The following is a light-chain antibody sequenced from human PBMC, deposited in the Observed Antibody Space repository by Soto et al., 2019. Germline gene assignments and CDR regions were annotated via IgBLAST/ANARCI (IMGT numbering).Light chain of an antibody. J-gene: IGLJ1*01. Sequence: QSALTQPRSVSGSPGQSVTISCTGTSSDVGGYNYVSWYQQHPGKAPKLMIYDVSTRPSGVPDRFSGSKSGTTASLTISGLQAEDEADYYCCSYAGSPYVFGTGTKVTVL. CDR1: SSDVGGYNY. CDR3: CSYAGSPYV. CDR2: DVS. V-gene: IGLV2-11*01.